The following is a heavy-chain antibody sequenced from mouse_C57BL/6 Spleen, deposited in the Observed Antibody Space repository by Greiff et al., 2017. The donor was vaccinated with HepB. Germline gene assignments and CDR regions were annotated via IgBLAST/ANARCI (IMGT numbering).Heavy chain of an antibody. V-gene: IGHV5-9-1*02. CDR2: ISSGGDYI. D-gene: IGHD1-1*01. Sequence: EVMLVESGEGLVKPGGSLKLSCAASGFTFSSYAMSWVRQTPEKRLEWVAYISSGGDYIYYADTVKGRFTISRDNARNTLYLQMSSMQSEDTAMYYCTRVTTVVGDAMDYWGQGTSVTVSS. CDR1: GFTFSSYA. CDR3: TRVTTVVGDAMDY. J-gene: IGHJ4*01.